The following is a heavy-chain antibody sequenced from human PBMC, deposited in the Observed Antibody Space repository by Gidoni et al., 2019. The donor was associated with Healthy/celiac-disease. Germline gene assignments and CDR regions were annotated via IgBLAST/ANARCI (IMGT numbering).Heavy chain of an antibody. CDR2: IFSNDEK. CDR1: GFSLSNARMG. CDR3: ARTNGIVGSDY. J-gene: IGHJ4*02. Sequence: QVTLKESGPVLVKPTATPTLTCTVSGFSLSNARMGVSWIRQPPGKALEWLAHIFSNDEKSYSTSLKSRLTISKDTSKSQVVLTMTNMDPVDTATYYCARTNGIVGSDYWGQGTLVTVSS. V-gene: IGHV2-26*01. D-gene: IGHD1-26*01.